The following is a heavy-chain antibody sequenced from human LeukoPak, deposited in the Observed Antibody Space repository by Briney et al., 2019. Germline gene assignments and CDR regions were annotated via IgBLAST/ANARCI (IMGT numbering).Heavy chain of an antibody. D-gene: IGHD6-13*01. Sequence: SLRLSCAASGFTFSSYGMHWVRQAPGKGLEWVAVIWYDGSNKYYADSVKGRLTISRDNSKNTLYLQMNSLRAEDTAVYYCARGPGGIAAAGTDYWGQGTLVTVSS. CDR1: GFTFSSYG. V-gene: IGHV3-33*01. J-gene: IGHJ4*02. CDR3: ARGPGGIAAAGTDY. CDR2: IWYDGSNK.